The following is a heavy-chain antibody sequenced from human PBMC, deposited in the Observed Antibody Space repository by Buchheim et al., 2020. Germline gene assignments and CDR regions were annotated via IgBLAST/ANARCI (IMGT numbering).Heavy chain of an antibody. Sequence: EVQLVESGGGLVQPGGSLRLSCAASGFTFSRYWMNWARQAPGKGLEWVANIKQDGSEKYYVDSVKGRFTISRDYAKNSLYLQMNSLRAEDTAVYYCASSYQAAYFDYWGQGTL. CDR3: ASSYQAAYFDY. J-gene: IGHJ4*02. V-gene: IGHV3-7*01. CDR1: GFTFSRYW. D-gene: IGHD2-2*01. CDR2: IKQDGSEK.